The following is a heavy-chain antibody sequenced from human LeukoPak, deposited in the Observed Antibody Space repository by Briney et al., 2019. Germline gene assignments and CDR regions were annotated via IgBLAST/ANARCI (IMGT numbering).Heavy chain of an antibody. D-gene: IGHD2-15*01. J-gene: IGHJ4*02. CDR1: GGSISSYY. Sequence: SETLSLTCTVSGGSISSYYWNWIRQPPGKGLEWIGYIYYSGSTNYNPSLKSRVTISVDTSKNQFSLKLSSVTAADTAVYYCARLDCSGGSCYYPDYWGQGTLVTVSS. CDR2: IYYSGST. V-gene: IGHV4-59*08. CDR3: ARLDCSGGSCYYPDY.